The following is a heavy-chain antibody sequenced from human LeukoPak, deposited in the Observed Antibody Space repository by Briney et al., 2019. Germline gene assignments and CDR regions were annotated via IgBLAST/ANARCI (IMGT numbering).Heavy chain of an antibody. CDR1: GGSISSYY. Sequence: SETLSLTCTVSGGSISSYYWSWIRQPPGKGLEWIGYIYYSGSTNYNPSLKSRVTISVDTSKNQFSLKLSSVTAADTAVYYCAGITMIVVAHAFDIWGQGTMATVSS. D-gene: IGHD3-22*01. CDR2: IYYSGST. J-gene: IGHJ3*02. CDR3: AGITMIVVAHAFDI. V-gene: IGHV4-59*01.